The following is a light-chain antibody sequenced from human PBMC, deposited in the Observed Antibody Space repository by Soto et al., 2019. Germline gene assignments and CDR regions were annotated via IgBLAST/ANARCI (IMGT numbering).Light chain of an antibody. V-gene: IGKV1-33*01. CDR2: DAS. CDR1: QDISNY. Sequence: DIQMTQSPSSLSASVGDRVTITCQASQDISNYLNWYQQKPGKAPKLLIYDASNLETGVPSRFSGSGSGTDFTFTISSLQPEDIATYYCKQYANLPPPFGGGTKVEIK. J-gene: IGKJ4*01. CDR3: KQYANLPPP.